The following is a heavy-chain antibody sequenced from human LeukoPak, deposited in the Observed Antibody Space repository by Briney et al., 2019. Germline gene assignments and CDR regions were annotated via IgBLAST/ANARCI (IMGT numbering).Heavy chain of an antibody. J-gene: IGHJ6*02. CDR1: GFTFSSYG. D-gene: IGHD3-22*01. CDR2: ISYDGSNK. CDR3: ARGRPHYYDSSGYWGSGMDV. Sequence: GGSLRLSCAASGFTFSSYGMHWVRQAPGKGLEWVAVISYDGSNKYYADSVKGRFTISRDNSKNTLYLQMNSLRAEDTAVYYCARGRPHYYDSSGYWGSGMDVWGQGTTVTVSS. V-gene: IGHV3-30*03.